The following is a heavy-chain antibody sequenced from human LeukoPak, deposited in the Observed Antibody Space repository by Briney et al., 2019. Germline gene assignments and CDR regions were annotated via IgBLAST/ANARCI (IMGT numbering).Heavy chain of an antibody. J-gene: IGHJ3*02. D-gene: IGHD2-21*02. CDR3: PRVEVVVVTAILIHAFDI. CDR2: ISAYNGNT. Sequence: ASVKVSCKASGYTFTSYGISWVRQAPGQGLEWMGWISAYNGNTNYAQKLQGRVTMTTDTSTSTAYMELRSLRPDDTAVYYCPRVEVVVVTAILIHAFDIWGQGTMVTVSS. V-gene: IGHV1-18*01. CDR1: GYTFTSYG.